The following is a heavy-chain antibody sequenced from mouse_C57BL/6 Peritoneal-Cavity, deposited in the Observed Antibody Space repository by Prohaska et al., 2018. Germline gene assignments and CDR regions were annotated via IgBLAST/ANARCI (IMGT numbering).Heavy chain of an antibody. J-gene: IGHJ4*01. D-gene: IGHD2-5*01. CDR3: ARGEYSNYPYYYAMDY. V-gene: IGHV3-6*01. CDR2: ISYDGSN. Sequence: DVQLQESGPGLVKPSQSLSLTCSVPVYSITSGYYWNWIRQFPGNKLEWMGYISYDGSNNYNPSLKNRISITRDTSKNQFFLKLNSVTTEDTATYYCARGEYSNYPYYYAMDYWGQGSSVTV. CDR1: VYSITSGYY.